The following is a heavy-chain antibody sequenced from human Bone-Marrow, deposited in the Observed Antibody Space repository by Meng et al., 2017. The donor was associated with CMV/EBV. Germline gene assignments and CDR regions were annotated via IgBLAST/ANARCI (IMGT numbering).Heavy chain of an antibody. Sequence: GESLKISCAASGFTFSSYAMSWVRQAPGKGLEWVAVIWYDGSNKYYADSVKGRFTISRDNSKNTLYLQMNSLRAEDTAVYYCAKASWSTYEGYYFDYWGQGTLVTVSS. V-gene: IGHV3-33*06. J-gene: IGHJ4*02. CDR3: AKASWSTYEGYYFDY. CDR1: GFTFSSYA. D-gene: IGHD3-22*01. CDR2: IWYDGSNK.